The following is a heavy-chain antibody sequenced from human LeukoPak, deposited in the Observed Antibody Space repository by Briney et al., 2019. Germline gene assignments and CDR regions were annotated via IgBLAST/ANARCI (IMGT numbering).Heavy chain of an antibody. D-gene: IGHD3-10*01. J-gene: IGHJ2*01. CDR2: IYDSGST. CDR1: GGSISSFY. CDR3: ARVYYGRSYDYWYFDL. V-gene: IGHV4-59*01. Sequence: PSETLSLTCTVSGGSISSFYWSWIRQPPGKGLEYIGYIYDSGSTNYNPSLKSRVTISVDTSKNQFSLKLTSVTAADTAVYYCARVYYGRSYDYWYFDLWGRGTLVTVSS.